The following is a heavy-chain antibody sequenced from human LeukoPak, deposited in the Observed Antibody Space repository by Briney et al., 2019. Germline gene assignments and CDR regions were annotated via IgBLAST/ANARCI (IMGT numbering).Heavy chain of an antibody. D-gene: IGHD6-13*01. Sequence: GGSLRLSCAASGFTFSSYAMHWVRQAPGKGLEWVAVISYDGSNKYYADSVKGRFTISRDNSKNTLYLQMNSLRAEDTAVYYCARDRVLREDYWGQGTLVTVSS. CDR1: GFTFSSYA. J-gene: IGHJ4*02. CDR3: ARDRVLREDY. V-gene: IGHV3-30*04. CDR2: ISYDGSNK.